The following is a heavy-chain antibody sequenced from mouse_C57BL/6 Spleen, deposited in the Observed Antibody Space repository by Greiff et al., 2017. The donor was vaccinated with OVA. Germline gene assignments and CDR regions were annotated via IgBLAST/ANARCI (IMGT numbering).Heavy chain of an antibody. D-gene: IGHD3-2*02. V-gene: IGHV1-84*01. CDR1: GYTFTDYY. CDR3: ARGAQVLFDY. J-gene: IGHJ2*01. Sequence: VQLQQSGPELVKPGASVKISCKASGYTFTDYYINWVKQRPGQGLERIGWIYPGSGNTKYNEKFKGKATLTVDTSSSTAYMQLSSLTSEDSAVYFCARGAQVLFDYWGQGTTLTVSS. CDR2: IYPGSGNT.